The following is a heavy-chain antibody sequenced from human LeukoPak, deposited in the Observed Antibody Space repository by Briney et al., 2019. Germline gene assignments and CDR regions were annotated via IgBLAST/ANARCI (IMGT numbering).Heavy chain of an antibody. J-gene: IGHJ5*02. CDR2: IYHSGST. V-gene: IGHV4-38-2*01. D-gene: IGHD3-10*01. Sequence: SETLSLTCAVSGYSISSGYYWGWIRQPPGKGLEWIGSIYHSGSTYYNPSLKSRVTISVDTSKNQFSLKLSSVTAADTAVYYCASGLWFREKGFDPWGQGTLVTVSS. CDR1: GYSISSGYY. CDR3: ASGLWFREKGFDP.